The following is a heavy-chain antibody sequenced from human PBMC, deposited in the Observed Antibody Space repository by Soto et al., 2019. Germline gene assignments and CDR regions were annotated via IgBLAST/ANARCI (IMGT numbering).Heavy chain of an antibody. CDR3: AKDSDYDFWSGYLNAYFDY. CDR2: ISYDGSKK. V-gene: IGHV3-30*18. J-gene: IGHJ4*02. Sequence: QVQLVESGGGVVQPGRSLRLSCAASGFTFSSYGMHWVRQAPGKGLEWVAVISYDGSKKYYADSVKGRFTISRDNSKNTLYMQMNSRRAEDTAVYYCAKDSDYDFWSGYLNAYFDYWGQGTLVIVSS. CDR1: GFTFSSYG. D-gene: IGHD3-3*01.